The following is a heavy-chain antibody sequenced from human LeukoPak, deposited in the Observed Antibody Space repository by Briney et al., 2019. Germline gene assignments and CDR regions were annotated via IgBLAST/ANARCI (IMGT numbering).Heavy chain of an antibody. CDR3: FGSGSGGFDI. CDR1: GYTFTSYD. J-gene: IGHJ3*02. CDR2: INPNSGGT. Sequence: ASVKVSCKASGYTFTSYDINWVRQAPGQGLEWVGWINPNSGGTNYAQSFQGRVTMTRDTSISTAYMELYSLRSDDTAVYYCFGSGSGGFDIWGQGTMVTVSS. D-gene: IGHD3-10*01. V-gene: IGHV1-2*02.